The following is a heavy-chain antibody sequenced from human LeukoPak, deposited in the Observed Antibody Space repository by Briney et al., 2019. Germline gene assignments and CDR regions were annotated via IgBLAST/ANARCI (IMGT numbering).Heavy chain of an antibody. V-gene: IGHV5-51*01. CDR3: ARAVGKDNRGYCSGGSCYSNDY. J-gene: IGHJ4*02. CDR2: IYPGDSDT. Sequence: GESLKISCKGSGYSFTSYWIGWVRQMPGKGLEWMGIIYPGDSDTRYSPSFQGQVTISADKSISTAYLQWSSLKASDTAMYYCARAVGKDNRGYCSGGSCYSNDYWGQGTLVTVSS. CDR1: GYSFTSYW. D-gene: IGHD2-15*01.